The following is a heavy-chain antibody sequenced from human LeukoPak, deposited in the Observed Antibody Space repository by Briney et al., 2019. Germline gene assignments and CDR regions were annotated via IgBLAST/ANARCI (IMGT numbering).Heavy chain of an antibody. V-gene: IGHV3-23*01. CDR3: AKDGGLWVSAHWGDS. J-gene: IGHJ4*02. CDR2: ITTSDGNT. Sequence: GGSLRLSCAASGFTFSSYTMSWVRQAPGKGLEWVSTITTSDGNTYYADSVKGRFTVSRDSSKNTLFLQMNSLRAEDTAVYYCAKDGGLWVSAHWGDSWGRGTLVTVSS. D-gene: IGHD7-27*01. CDR1: GFTFSSYT.